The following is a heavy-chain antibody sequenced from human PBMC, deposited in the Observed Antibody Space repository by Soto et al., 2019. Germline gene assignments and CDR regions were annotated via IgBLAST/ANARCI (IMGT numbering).Heavy chain of an antibody. Sequence: QVQLVQSGAEVKKPGSSVKVSCKASGGTFSSYAISWVRQAPGQGLEWMGGFDPEDGETIYAQKFQGRVTMTEDTSTDTAYMELSSLRSEDTAVYYCATAAVAGGEFDYWGQGTLVTVSS. V-gene: IGHV1-24*01. J-gene: IGHJ4*02. CDR2: FDPEDGET. D-gene: IGHD6-19*01. CDR1: GGTFSSYA. CDR3: ATAAVAGGEFDY.